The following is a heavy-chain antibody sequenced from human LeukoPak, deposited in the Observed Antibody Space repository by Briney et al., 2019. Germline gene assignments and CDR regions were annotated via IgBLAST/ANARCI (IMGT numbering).Heavy chain of an antibody. CDR1: GFTFNNYG. CDR3: ARDWGRGDSKYLDF. CDR2: ISNDGSKK. D-gene: IGHD4-17*01. Sequence: PGGSLRLSCAASGFTFNNYGMPWVRQAPGKGLECVALISNDGSKKYYAGSAKGRFTISRDNSRNTVFLEMNSLRGDDTAVYFCARDWGRGDSKYLDFWGQGILVTVSS. J-gene: IGHJ4*02. V-gene: IGHV3-30*03.